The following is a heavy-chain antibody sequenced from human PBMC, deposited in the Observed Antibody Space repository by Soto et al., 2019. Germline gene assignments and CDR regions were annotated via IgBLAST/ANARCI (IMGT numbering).Heavy chain of an antibody. J-gene: IGHJ4*02. V-gene: IGHV1-69*08. CDR3: ARDPIYGGNSGYFDY. CDR2: IIPILGIA. Sequence: QVQLVQSGAEVKKPGSSVKVSCKASGGTFSSYTISWVRQAPGQGLEWMGRIIPILGIANYAQKFQGRVTITADKSTSTAYMELSSLRSEDTAVYYCARDPIYGGNSGYFDYWGQGTLFTVSS. D-gene: IGHD4-17*01. CDR1: GGTFSSYT.